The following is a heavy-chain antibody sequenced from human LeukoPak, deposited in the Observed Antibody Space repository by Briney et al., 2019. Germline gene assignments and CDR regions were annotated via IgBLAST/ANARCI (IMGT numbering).Heavy chain of an antibody. D-gene: IGHD3-22*01. J-gene: IGHJ4*02. V-gene: IGHV1-18*01. CDR1: GYTFTSYG. Sequence: ASVRVSCKASGYTFTSYGISWVRQAPGQGLEWMGWISVYNGNTNYAQNLQGRVTMTTDTSTSTASMELRSLRSDDTAVYYCARVWNYYDSSGYYLGSSFDYWGQGTLVTVSS. CDR3: ARVWNYYDSSGYYLGSSFDY. CDR2: ISVYNGNT.